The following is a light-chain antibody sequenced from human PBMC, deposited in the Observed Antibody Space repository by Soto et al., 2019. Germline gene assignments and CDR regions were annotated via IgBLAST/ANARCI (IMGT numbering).Light chain of an antibody. CDR3: QSYVSNNRV. CDR1: SGSIASNY. Sequence: NFMLTQPHSVSESPGKTVTISCTRSSGSIASNYVQWYQQRPGSAPTTVIYEDNQRPSGVPDRFSGSIDSSSNSASLTISGLKTEDEADYYCQSYVSNNRVFGGGTKLTVL. J-gene: IGLJ2*01. V-gene: IGLV6-57*04. CDR2: EDN.